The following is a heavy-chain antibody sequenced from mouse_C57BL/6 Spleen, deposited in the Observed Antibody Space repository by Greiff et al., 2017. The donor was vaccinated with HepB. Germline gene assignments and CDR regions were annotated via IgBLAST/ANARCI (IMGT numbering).Heavy chain of an antibody. J-gene: IGHJ1*03. CDR3: ARDQGTTVVAPYFDV. Sequence: EVQVVESGGGLVKPGGSLKLSCAASGFTFSSYAMSWVRQTPEKRLEWVATISDGGSYTYYPDNVKGRFTISRDNAKNNLYLQMSHLKSEDTAMYYCARDQGTTVVAPYFDVWGTGTTVTVSS. CDR2: ISDGGSYT. V-gene: IGHV5-4*01. D-gene: IGHD1-1*01. CDR1: GFTFSSYA.